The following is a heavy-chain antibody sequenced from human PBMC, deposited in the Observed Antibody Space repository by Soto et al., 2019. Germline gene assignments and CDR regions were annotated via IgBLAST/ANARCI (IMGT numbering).Heavy chain of an antibody. CDR3: AKDAKILDWLPTSYYFDF. J-gene: IGHJ4*02. CDR2: ISRSGNST. D-gene: IGHD3-9*01. CDR1: GLSFSSYA. V-gene: IGHV3-23*01. Sequence: EVQVLESGGGLAQPGRSLRLSCAVSGLSFSSYAMTWVRQSPGKGLEWVSSISRSGNSTYSADSVRGRFTISRDNSKNALYLQMNSLGAADTAVYYCAKDAKILDWLPTSYYFDFWGQGTLVTVSS.